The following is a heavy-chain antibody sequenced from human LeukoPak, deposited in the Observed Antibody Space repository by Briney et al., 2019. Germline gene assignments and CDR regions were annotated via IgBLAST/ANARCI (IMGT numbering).Heavy chain of an antibody. D-gene: IGHD4/OR15-4a*01. J-gene: IGHJ4*02. CDR1: GFGFSASA. CDR2: ITSNGHST. CDR3: VRDLT. Sequence: PGGSLRLSCSASGFGFSASAMHWVRQAPGKGPQFVSAITSNGHSTYYADSVKGRFTISRDNSKSTLDLQMSSLRAEDTAVYYCVRDLTWGQGTLVTVSS. V-gene: IGHV3-64D*06.